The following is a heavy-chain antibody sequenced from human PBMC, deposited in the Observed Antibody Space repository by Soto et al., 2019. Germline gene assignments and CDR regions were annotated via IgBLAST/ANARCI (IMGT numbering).Heavy chain of an antibody. Sequence: GGSLRLSCAASGFTFSSHEMNWVRQAPGKGLEWVSYISSSGTSIYYADSVKGRFTISRDNAKNLLYLQMNSLRAEDTAVYYCARFVPTVPWGQGTLVTVS. CDR3: ARFVPTVP. D-gene: IGHD4-17*01. CDR1: GFTFSSHE. J-gene: IGHJ5*02. V-gene: IGHV3-48*03. CDR2: ISSSGTSI.